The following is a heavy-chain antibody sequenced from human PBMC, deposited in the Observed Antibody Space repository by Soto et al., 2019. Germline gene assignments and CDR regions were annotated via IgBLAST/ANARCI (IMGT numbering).Heavy chain of an antibody. CDR3: ARDAHHPYYYDSSGYYYVRDAFDI. CDR2: IIPIFGTA. J-gene: IGHJ3*02. Sequence: SVKVSCKASGGTFSSYAISWVRQAPGQGLEWMGGIIPIFGTANYAQKFQGRVTITADESTSTAYMELSSLRSEDTAVYYCARDAHHPYYYDSSGYYYVRDAFDIWGQGTMVTVSS. D-gene: IGHD3-22*01. CDR1: GGTFSSYA. V-gene: IGHV1-69*13.